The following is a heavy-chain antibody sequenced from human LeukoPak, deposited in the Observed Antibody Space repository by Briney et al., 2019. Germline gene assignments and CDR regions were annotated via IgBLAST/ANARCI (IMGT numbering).Heavy chain of an antibody. V-gene: IGHV3-23*01. CDR1: GFTFSSYA. J-gene: IGHJ4*02. D-gene: IGHD3-22*01. CDR2: ISGSGGST. Sequence: PGGSLRLSCAASGFTFSSYAMSWVRQAPGKGLEWVSAISGSGGSTYYADSVKGRFTISRDNSKNTLYLQMNSLRAEDTAVYYCARVGEYYYDTNSFAAYFDSWGQGTLVTVSS. CDR3: ARVGEYYYDTNSFAAYFDS.